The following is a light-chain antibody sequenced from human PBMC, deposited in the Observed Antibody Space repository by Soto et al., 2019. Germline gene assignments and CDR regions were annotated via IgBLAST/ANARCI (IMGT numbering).Light chain of an antibody. CDR1: QSVSSY. V-gene: IGKV3-11*01. CDR2: DAA. J-gene: IGKJ5*01. CDR3: QRRSNWPPIT. Sequence: EIVLTQSPATLSLSPGERATPSCRVSQSVSSYLAWYQQKPGQDPRLLIYDAATRATGIPARLSGSGSGTAFTLTISSLEPEDFAVYYCQRRSNWPPITFGQGTRLEI.